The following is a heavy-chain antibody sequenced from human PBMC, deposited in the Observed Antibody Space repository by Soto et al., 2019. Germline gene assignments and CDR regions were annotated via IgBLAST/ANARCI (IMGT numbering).Heavy chain of an antibody. CDR2: ISYDGSNK. V-gene: IGHV3-30*18. Sequence: XXSLRLSCAASGFTFSSYGMHWVRQAPGKGLEWVSVISYDGSNKYYADSVKGRFTISRDNSKNTLYLQMNSLRAEDTAVYYCAKDLLALRYFDWLAFDIWGQGTMVTVSS. D-gene: IGHD3-9*01. CDR1: GFTFSSYG. CDR3: AKDLLALRYFDWLAFDI. J-gene: IGHJ3*02.